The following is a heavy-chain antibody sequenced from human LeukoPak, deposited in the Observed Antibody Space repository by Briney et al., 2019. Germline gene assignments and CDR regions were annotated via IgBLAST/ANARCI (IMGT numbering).Heavy chain of an antibody. V-gene: IGHV3-53*01. D-gene: IGHD3-16*01. CDR3: ARGVGPLAANTLAY. J-gene: IGHJ4*02. CDR2: LYSDGNT. Sequence: GGSLRLSCAASGFTVITNDMTWVRQPPGKGLQWGSVLYSDGNTKYADSVQGRFTISRDNSKNTLYLEMNSLSPDDTAVYYCARGVGPLAANTLAYWGQGTLVTVSS. CDR1: GFTVITND.